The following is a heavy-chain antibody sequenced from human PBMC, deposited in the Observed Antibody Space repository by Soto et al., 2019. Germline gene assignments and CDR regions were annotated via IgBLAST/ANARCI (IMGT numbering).Heavy chain of an antibody. CDR2: IIPIFGTA. CDR3: ARVPQYVSVTAIREYYYYGMDV. CDR1: GGTFSSYA. D-gene: IGHD2-21*02. J-gene: IGHJ6*02. Sequence: GASVKVSCKASGGTFSSYAISWVRQAPGQGLEWMGGIIPIFGTANYAQKFQGRVTITADESTSTAYMELSSLRSEDTAVYYCARVPQYVSVTAIREYYYYGMDVWGQGTTVTVSS. V-gene: IGHV1-69*13.